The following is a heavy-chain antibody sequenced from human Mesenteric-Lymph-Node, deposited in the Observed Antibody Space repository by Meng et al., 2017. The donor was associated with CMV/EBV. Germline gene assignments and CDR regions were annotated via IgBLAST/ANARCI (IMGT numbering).Heavy chain of an antibody. CDR1: GGSFSGYY. Sequence: GSLRLSCAVYGGSFSGYYWSWIRQPPGKGLEWIGEIDHSGSTNYNPSLKSRVTISVDTSKNQFSLKLSSVTAADTAVYYCARAPPYEKDYFDSWGQGTLVTVSS. D-gene: IGHD2-21*01. CDR3: ARAPPYEKDYFDS. J-gene: IGHJ4*02. CDR2: IDHSGST. V-gene: IGHV4-34*01.